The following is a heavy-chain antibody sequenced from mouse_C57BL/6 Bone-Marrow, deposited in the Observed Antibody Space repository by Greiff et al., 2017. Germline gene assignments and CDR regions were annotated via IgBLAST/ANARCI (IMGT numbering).Heavy chain of an antibody. V-gene: IGHV1-61*01. Sequence: QVQLQQPGAELVRPGSSVKLSCKASGYTFTSYWMDWVKQRPGQGLEWIGNIYPSDSETHYNQKFKDKATLTVDKSSSTAYMQLSSLTSEDSAVYFCARLEYYGSSRYYFDDWGQGTTLTVSS. CDR3: ARLEYYGSSRYYFDD. CDR1: GYTFTSYW. CDR2: IYPSDSET. J-gene: IGHJ2*01. D-gene: IGHD1-1*01.